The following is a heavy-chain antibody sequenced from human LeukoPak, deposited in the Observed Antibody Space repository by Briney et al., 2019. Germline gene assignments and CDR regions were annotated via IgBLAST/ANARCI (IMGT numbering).Heavy chain of an antibody. D-gene: IGHD1-14*01. J-gene: IGHJ6*03. Sequence: ASVKVSCKASGYTFTSYYMHWVRQAPRQGLEWMGIINPSGGSTSYAQKFQGRVTMTRDMSTSTVYMELSSLRSEDTAVYYCAREPGSSVGMDVWGKGTTVTVSS. CDR1: GYTFTSYY. CDR3: AREPGSSVGMDV. V-gene: IGHV1-46*01. CDR2: INPSGGST.